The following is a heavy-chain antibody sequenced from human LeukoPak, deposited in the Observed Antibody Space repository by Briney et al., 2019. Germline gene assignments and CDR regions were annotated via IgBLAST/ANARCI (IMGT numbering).Heavy chain of an antibody. CDR2: IDTNTGNP. D-gene: IGHD3-22*01. J-gene: IGHJ4*02. Sequence: ASVKVSCKASGYTFTNYPMNWVRQAPGQGLEWMGWIDTNTGNPTYAQGFTGRFVFSLDTPVTTTYLQISSLKAEDTAVYYCTRGRDTTGYFVYWGQGTLVTVSS. CDR3: TRGRDTTGYFVY. CDR1: GYTFTNYP. V-gene: IGHV7-4-1*02.